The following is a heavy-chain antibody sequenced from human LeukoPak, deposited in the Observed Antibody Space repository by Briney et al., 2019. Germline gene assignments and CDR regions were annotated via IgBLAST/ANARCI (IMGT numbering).Heavy chain of an antibody. CDR1: GFTFSSYA. J-gene: IGHJ4*02. Sequence: SGGSLRLSCAASGFTFSSYAMSWVRQAPGKGLEWVSAISGSGGSTYYADSVEGRFTISRDNSKNTLSLQMNSLRVEDTAIYYCAKGVNSGSYYYFDYWGQGTLATVSS. CDR2: ISGSGGST. D-gene: IGHD1-26*01. V-gene: IGHV3-23*01. CDR3: AKGVNSGSYYYFDY.